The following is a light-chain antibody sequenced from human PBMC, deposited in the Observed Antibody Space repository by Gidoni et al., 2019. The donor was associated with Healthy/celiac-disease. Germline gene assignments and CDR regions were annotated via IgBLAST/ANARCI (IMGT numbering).Light chain of an antibody. CDR2: DDS. CDR1: NIGSKS. Sequence: YVLTPPPSLSVPPANTARITCGGNNIGSKSVHGSQQKPGQAPVLVVYDDSDRPSGIPGRFSGSNSGNTATLTINRVEAGDEADYYCQVWDSSSDHPWVFGGGTKLTVL. J-gene: IGLJ3*02. V-gene: IGLV3-21*03. CDR3: QVWDSSSDHPWV.